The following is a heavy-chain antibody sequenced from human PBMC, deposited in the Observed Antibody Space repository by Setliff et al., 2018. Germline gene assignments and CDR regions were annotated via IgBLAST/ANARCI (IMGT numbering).Heavy chain of an antibody. Sequence: PSETLSLTCTVSGGSISSNYWNWIRQPAGKGLEWIGRIYTSGTTNYNPSLKSRVTMSVDTSKNQLSLILTSVTAADTAVYYCARRDGYSYGLFDYWGQGSLVTVSS. V-gene: IGHV4-4*07. D-gene: IGHD5-18*01. CDR2: IYTSGTT. CDR1: GGSISSNY. J-gene: IGHJ4*02. CDR3: ARRDGYSYGLFDY.